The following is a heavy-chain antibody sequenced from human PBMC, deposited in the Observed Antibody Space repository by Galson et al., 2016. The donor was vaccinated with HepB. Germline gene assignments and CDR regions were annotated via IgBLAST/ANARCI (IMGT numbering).Heavy chain of an antibody. Sequence: SVKVSCKASGGTFSTYAITWVRQAPGQGLEWMGGIIPIFSTANYAQKFQDRVTITADESTTTAYMELSSLRSGDTAVYYCARASLPYQLLGTFDIWGRGTMVTVSS. CDR3: ARASLPYQLLGTFDI. V-gene: IGHV1-69*13. CDR2: IIPIFSTA. J-gene: IGHJ3*02. D-gene: IGHD2-2*01. CDR1: GGTFSTYA.